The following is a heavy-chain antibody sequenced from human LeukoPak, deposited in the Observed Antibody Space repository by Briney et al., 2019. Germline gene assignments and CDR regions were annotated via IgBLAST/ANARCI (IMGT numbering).Heavy chain of an antibody. CDR1: GFIFNWFW. V-gene: IGHV3-7*01. CDR2: IKPDGSQT. CDR3: VKDDRPDSGGYYGEF. J-gene: IGHJ4*02. Sequence: PGGSLRLSCAAPGFIFNWFWMGWVPQAPGKGVEVVGNIKPDGSQTYQVDSLEGRFNISRDNARKSVFLQMNSLRVEDTALYYCVKDDRPDSGGYYGEFWGGGPLVSVSS. D-gene: IGHD3-10*01.